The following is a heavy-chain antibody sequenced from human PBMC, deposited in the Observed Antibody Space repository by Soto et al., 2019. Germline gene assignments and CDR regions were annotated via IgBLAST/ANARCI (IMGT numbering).Heavy chain of an antibody. CDR2: ISARIGSA. CDR1: GFAFSNYA. J-gene: IGHJ4*02. CDR3: AKFSRDCPGSSCSLVHLDY. V-gene: IGHV3-23*01. D-gene: IGHD2-15*01. Sequence: EVQLLESGGGLVQPGGSLRLSCAASGFAFSNYAMTWVRQSPGKGLEWASGISARIGSAFYADSVKGRFTISRDNSKNTLYMQMNSLSAEDTAVYYCAKFSRDCPGSSCSLVHLDYWGQGTLVTVSS.